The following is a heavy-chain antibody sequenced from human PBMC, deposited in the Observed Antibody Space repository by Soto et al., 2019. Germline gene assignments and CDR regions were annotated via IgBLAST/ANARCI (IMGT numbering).Heavy chain of an antibody. CDR1: GYTFTSYG. V-gene: IGHV1-18*04. CDR2: ISAYNGNT. Sequence: ASVKVSCKASGYTFTSYGISWVRQAPGQGLEWMGWISAYNGNTNYAQKLQGRVTMTTDTSTSTAYMELRSLRSDDTAMYYCARHRRYSSGWYRGGFDYWGQGTLVTVSS. J-gene: IGHJ4*02. CDR3: ARHRRYSSGWYRGGFDY. D-gene: IGHD6-19*01.